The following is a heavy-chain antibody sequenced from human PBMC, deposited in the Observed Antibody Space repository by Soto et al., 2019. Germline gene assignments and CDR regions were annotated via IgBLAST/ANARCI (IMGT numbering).Heavy chain of an antibody. V-gene: IGHV4-30-2*01. J-gene: IGHJ4*02. CDR2: IYHSGST. Sequence: PSETLSLTCAVSGGSISSGGYSWSWIRQPPGKGLEWIGYIYHSGSTYYNPSLKSRVTISVDRSKNQFSLKLSSVTAADTAVYYCAREGSSTGGVFDYWGQGTQVTVSS. CDR1: GGSISSGGYS. D-gene: IGHD6-6*01. CDR3: AREGSSTGGVFDY.